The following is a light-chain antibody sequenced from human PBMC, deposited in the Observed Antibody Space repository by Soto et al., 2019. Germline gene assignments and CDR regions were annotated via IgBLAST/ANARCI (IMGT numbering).Light chain of an antibody. J-gene: IGKJ1*01. Sequence: EVVLTQSPGTLSLSPGERATLSCRASQSLNRNYLAWYQRKPGQPPRLLMYGAFNRATDIPARFSGSVSGTDFTLTITRLEPEDFAVYYCQQYESTPPKFGQGTKVEF. V-gene: IGKV3-20*01. CDR3: QQYESTPPK. CDR1: QSLNRNY. CDR2: GAF.